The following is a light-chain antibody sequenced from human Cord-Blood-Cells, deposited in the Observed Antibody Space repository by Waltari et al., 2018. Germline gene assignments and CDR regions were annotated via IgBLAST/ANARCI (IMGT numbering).Light chain of an antibody. CDR3: QQYNTWPT. CDR2: GSS. V-gene: IGKV3-15*01. CDR1: QSISNK. Sequence: EIVMTQSPATRSVSPGVRATLSCRSSQSISNKLAWYQQKPGQAPRLIIYGSSSRATGLPARFSGSGSGKEFTLTISSLQSEDFAVYYCQQYNTWPTFGPGTKVDIK. J-gene: IGKJ3*01.